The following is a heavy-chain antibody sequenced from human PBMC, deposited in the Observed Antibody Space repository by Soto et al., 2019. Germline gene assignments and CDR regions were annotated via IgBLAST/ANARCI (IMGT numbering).Heavy chain of an antibody. CDR2: INHSGST. CDR1: GGSFSGYY. J-gene: IGHJ5*02. Sequence: SETLSLTCXVYGGSFSGYYWSWIRQPPGKGLEWIGEINHSGSTNYNPSLKSRVTISVDTSKNQFSLKLSSVTAADTAVYYCARAGRSYYGSGRLRNWFDPWGQGTLVTVSS. D-gene: IGHD3-10*01. CDR3: ARAGRSYYGSGRLRNWFDP. V-gene: IGHV4-34*01.